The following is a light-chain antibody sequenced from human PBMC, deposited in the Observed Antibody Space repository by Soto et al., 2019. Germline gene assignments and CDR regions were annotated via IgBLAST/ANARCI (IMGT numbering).Light chain of an antibody. V-gene: IGKV3-15*01. CDR2: GAS. J-gene: IGKJ1*01. Sequence: EIVMTQSKAPLSVSTGERATLSCRASQSVSSNVAWYQQKPGQAPRPLIYGASTRATGIPARFSGSGSGTEFTLTISSLQSEDFAVYYCQQYTNWPPWTFGHGANVDI. CDR3: QQYTNWPPWT. CDR1: QSVSSN.